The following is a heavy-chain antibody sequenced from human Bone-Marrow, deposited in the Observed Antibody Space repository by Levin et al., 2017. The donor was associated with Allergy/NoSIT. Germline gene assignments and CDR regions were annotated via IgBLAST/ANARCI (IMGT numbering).Heavy chain of an antibody. J-gene: IGHJ6*02. CDR2: ISYVGYDK. CDR1: GFSFTSYG. CDR3: AKGPDSYNYYGMEV. Sequence: GESLKISCVGSGFSFTSYGMYWVRQAPGKGLEWVATISYVGYDKWYSDSVKGRFTVSRDNSNNTLSLQMNSLRPEDTAVYFCAKGPDSYNYYGMEVWGQGSTVIVSS. D-gene: IGHD3-22*01. V-gene: IGHV3-30*18.